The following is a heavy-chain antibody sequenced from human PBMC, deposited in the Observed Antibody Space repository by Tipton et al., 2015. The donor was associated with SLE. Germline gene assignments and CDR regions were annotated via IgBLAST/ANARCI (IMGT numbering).Heavy chain of an antibody. CDR3: ARALIAGAGTGDEDS. CDR2: IYYSGST. V-gene: IGHV4-39*07. Sequence: TLSLTCTVSGGSLSSSSYYWGWIRQPPGKGLEWIGSIYYSGSTYYNPSLKSRVTISVDTSKNQFSLRLSSVTAADTAVYYWARALIAGAGTGDEDSWGQGTLVTVSS. CDR1: GGSLSSSSYY. D-gene: IGHD6-13*01. J-gene: IGHJ4*02.